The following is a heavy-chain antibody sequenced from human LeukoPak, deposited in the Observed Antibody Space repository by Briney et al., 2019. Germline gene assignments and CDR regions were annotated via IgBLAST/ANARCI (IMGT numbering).Heavy chain of an antibody. J-gene: IGHJ6*03. D-gene: IGHD6-13*01. Sequence: PGGSLRLSCAASGFTFDDYAMHWVRQAPGKGLEGVSGISWNSGSIGYADSVKGRFTISRDNAKNSLYLQMNSLRAEDTALYYCGLGSSWDYYMDVWAKGPRSPSP. V-gene: IGHV3-9*01. CDR2: ISWNSGSI. CDR3: GLGSSWDYYMDV. CDR1: GFTFDDYA.